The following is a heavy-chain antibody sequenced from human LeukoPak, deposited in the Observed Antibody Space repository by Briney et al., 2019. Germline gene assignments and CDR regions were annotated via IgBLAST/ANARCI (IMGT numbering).Heavy chain of an antibody. V-gene: IGHV3-21*01. J-gene: IGHJ5*02. CDR2: ISSSSSYI. CDR1: GFTFSSYS. CDR3: ARDLGCDILTTLNWFDP. D-gene: IGHD3-9*01. Sequence: GGSLRLSCAASGFTFSSYSMNWVRQAPGKGLEWVSSISSSSSYIYYADSVKGRFTISRDNAKNSLYLQMNSLRAEDTAVYYCARDLGCDILTTLNWFDPWGQGTLVTVSS.